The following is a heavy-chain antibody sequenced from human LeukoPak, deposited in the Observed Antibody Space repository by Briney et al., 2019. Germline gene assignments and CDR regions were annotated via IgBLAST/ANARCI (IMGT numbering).Heavy chain of an antibody. CDR1: EFTFSNYW. CDR2: IKQDGSET. CDR3: ARGGMTGTADY. D-gene: IGHD1-7*01. V-gene: IGHV3-7*01. Sequence: PGGSLRLSCEASEFTFSNYWMTWVRQAPGKGLEWVANIKQDGSETYYVDSVKGRFTLSRDNARNSLYLQMNYLGVDDTAVYYCARGGMTGTADYWGPGTLVTVSS. J-gene: IGHJ4*02.